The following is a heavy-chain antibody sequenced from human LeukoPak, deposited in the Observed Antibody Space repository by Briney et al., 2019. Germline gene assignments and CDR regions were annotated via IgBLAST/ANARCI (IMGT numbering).Heavy chain of an antibody. V-gene: IGHV1-18*01. J-gene: IGHJ4*02. D-gene: IGHD6-13*01. Sequence: ASVKVSCKASGYTFTSYGISWVRQAPGQGLEWMGWISPYSGNTNYAQKLQGRVTITADTSTSTAYMELRSLISDDTAVYYCARARSVSSTWDYWGQGTLVTVSS. CDR3: ARARSVSSTWDY. CDR1: GYTFTSYG. CDR2: ISPYSGNT.